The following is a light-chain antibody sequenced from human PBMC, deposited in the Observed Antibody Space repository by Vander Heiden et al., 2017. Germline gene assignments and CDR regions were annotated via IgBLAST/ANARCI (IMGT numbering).Light chain of an antibody. CDR2: GAS. CDR3: HQYINWPGT. Sequence: IVITQSPATLSLSPGERATPSCRASQSVSSNLAWFQQKPGQAPRLLIYGASTGDTGIPTRFSGSGPGTQFTLTISSLQSEDFAVYYCHQYINWPGTFGQGTRVEIK. CDR1: QSVSSN. V-gene: IGKV3-15*01. J-gene: IGKJ1*01.